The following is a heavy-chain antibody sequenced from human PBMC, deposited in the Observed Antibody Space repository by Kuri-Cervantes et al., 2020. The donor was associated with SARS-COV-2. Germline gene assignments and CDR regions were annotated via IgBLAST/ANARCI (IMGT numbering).Heavy chain of an antibody. CDR3: AIAEAAPDWYYYYYMDV. D-gene: IGHD2-21*01. CDR2: ISSISSYI. J-gene: IGHJ6*03. Sequence: GESLKISCAASGFTCSSYAMNWVRQAPGKGLEWFSSISSISSYIYYADSVKGRFTISRDNDKNSLFLQMNSQRAEDTAVYYCAIAEAAPDWYYYYYMDVWGKGTTVTVSS. CDR1: GFTCSSYA. V-gene: IGHV3-21*01.